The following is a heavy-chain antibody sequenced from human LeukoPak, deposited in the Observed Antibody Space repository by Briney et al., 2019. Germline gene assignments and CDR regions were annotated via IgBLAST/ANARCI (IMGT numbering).Heavy chain of an antibody. V-gene: IGHV3-21*01. J-gene: IGHJ4*02. CDR3: ARVSGRYYDSSGMWNFDY. CDR2: ISSSSSYI. Sequence: PGGSLRLSCAASGFTFSSYWMHWVRQAPGKGLEWVSSISSSSSYIYYADSVKGRFTISRDNAKNSLYLQMNSLRAEDTAVYYCARVSGRYYDSSGMWNFDYWGQGTLVTVSS. D-gene: IGHD3-22*01. CDR1: GFTFSSYW.